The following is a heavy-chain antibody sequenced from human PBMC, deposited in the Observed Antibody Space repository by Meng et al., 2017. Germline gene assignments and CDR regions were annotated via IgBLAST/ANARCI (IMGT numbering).Heavy chain of an antibody. Sequence: GESLKISCAVSGVSFSDSDIHWVRQASGKGLEWVGRIGTKPKSYAAAYAASVRGRFTISRDDSKNTAYLQMNSLKTEDTAVYYCTIYTSCHIWGQGTMVTVSS. V-gene: IGHV3-73*01. D-gene: IGHD2-2*01. CDR1: GVSFSDSD. CDR2: IGTKPKSYAA. J-gene: IGHJ3*02. CDR3: TIYTSCHI.